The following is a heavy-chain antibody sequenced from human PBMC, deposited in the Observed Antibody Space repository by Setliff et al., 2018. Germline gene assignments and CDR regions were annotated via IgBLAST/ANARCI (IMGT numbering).Heavy chain of an antibody. CDR2: TYYNGDS. Sequence: PSETLSLTCTVSGGSLRGNAIFWGWIRQPPGKGLEWIGSTYYNGDSYYNPSLKSRVTMSVDTSRNQFSLKLSSVTAADTAVYYRARHVGSRGRGYNYYYYYMDVWGKGTTVTVSS. D-gene: IGHD3-10*01. V-gene: IGHV4-39*01. CDR3: ARHVGSRGRGYNYYYYYMDV. CDR1: GGSLRGNAIF. J-gene: IGHJ6*03.